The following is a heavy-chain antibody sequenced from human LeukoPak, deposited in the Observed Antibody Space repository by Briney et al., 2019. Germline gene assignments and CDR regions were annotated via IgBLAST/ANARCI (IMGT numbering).Heavy chain of an antibody. CDR1: GYTLTELS. Sequence: ASVKVSCKVSGYTLTELSMHWVRQAPGKGLEWMGGFDPEDGETIYAQKFQGRVTMTEDTSTDTAYMELSSLRSEDTAVYYCATIPSSGSLLVAFDIWGQGTMVTVSS. CDR3: ATIPSSGSLLVAFDI. D-gene: IGHD3-22*01. V-gene: IGHV1-24*01. J-gene: IGHJ3*02. CDR2: FDPEDGET.